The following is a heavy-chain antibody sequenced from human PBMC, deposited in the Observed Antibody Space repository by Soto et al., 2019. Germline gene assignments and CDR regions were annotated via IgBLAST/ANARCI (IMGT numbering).Heavy chain of an antibody. CDR2: IIPIFGTA. Sequence: SVKVSCKASGGTFSSYAISWVRQAPGQGLEWMGGIIPIFGTANYAQKFQGRATITADESTSTAYMELSSLRSEDTAVYYCARSIVVVTAPGYYYYGMDVWGQGTTVTVSS. V-gene: IGHV1-69*13. CDR1: GGTFSSYA. D-gene: IGHD2-21*02. J-gene: IGHJ6*02. CDR3: ARSIVVVTAPGYYYYGMDV.